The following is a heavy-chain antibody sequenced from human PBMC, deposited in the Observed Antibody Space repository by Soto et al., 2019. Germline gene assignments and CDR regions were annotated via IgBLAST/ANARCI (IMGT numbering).Heavy chain of an antibody. V-gene: IGHV1-2*04. Sequence: AXVKVSCKASGYTFTGYYMHWVRQAPGQGLEWMGWINPNSGGTNYAQKFQGWVTMTRDTVHLQMNNLRAEDTAIYYCAKDRAGYSRGMDVWGQGTTVTVSS. J-gene: IGHJ6*02. CDR1: GYTFTGYY. CDR2: INPNSGGT. D-gene: IGHD1-26*01. CDR3: AKDRAGYSRGMDV.